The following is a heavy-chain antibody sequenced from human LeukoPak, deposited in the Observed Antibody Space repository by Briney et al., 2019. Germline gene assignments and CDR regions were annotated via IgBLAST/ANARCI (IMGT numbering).Heavy chain of an antibody. CDR1: GDSVSSNSAA. CDR3: ARATTLTTVTTPHAFDI. CDR2: TYYRSKWYN. J-gene: IGHJ3*02. Sequence: SQTLSLTCAISGDSVSSNSAAWNWIRQSPSRGLEWLGRTYYRSKWYNDYALSVKSRITINPDTSKNQFSLKLSSVTAADTAVYYCARATTLTTVTTPHAFDIWGQGTMVTVSS. D-gene: IGHD4-17*01. V-gene: IGHV6-1*01.